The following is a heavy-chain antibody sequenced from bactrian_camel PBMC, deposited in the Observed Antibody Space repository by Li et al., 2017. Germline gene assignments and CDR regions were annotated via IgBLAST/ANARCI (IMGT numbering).Heavy chain of an antibody. J-gene: IGHJ6*01. CDR1: GFSIRYYA. Sequence: VQLVESGGGLVQPGGSLRLSCVASGFSIRYYAMSWVRQLPGKGPEWVSSISSTSRTRYYSDSVKGRSTISRDNAKNTLYLQINTLKTEDTAVYYCVTQAEYANYADFGYWGQGTRVTVS. D-gene: IGHD3*01. CDR2: ISSTSRTR. CDR3: VTQAEYANYADFGY. V-gene: IGHV3S31*01.